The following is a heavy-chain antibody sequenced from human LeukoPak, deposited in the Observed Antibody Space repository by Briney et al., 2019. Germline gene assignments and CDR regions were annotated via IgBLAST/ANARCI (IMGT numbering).Heavy chain of an antibody. CDR3: AKDYRRYGGYSDY. D-gene: IGHD4-17*01. V-gene: IGHV3-30*02. J-gene: IGHJ4*02. CDR1: RFTFSSYG. CDR2: IRLDGSNE. Sequence: GGSLRLSCAASRFTFSSYGMHWVRQAPGKGLEWVAFIRLDGSNEYYADSVKGRFTISRDNSRNTLLLQMNTLRAEDTAVYYCAKDYRRYGGYSDYWGQGTLVTVSS.